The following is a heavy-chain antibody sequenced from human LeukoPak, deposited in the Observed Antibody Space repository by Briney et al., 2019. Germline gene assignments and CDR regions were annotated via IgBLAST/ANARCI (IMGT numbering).Heavy chain of an antibody. J-gene: IGHJ4*02. CDR1: GFTVSSNY. Sequence: GGSLRLSCAASGFTVSSNYMSWVRQAPGKGLEWVANIKQDGSEKYYVDSVKGRFTISRDNAKNSLYLQMNSLRAEDTAVYYCARVGYYGSVWGQGTLVTVSS. D-gene: IGHD3-10*01. V-gene: IGHV3-7*01. CDR2: IKQDGSEK. CDR3: ARVGYYGSV.